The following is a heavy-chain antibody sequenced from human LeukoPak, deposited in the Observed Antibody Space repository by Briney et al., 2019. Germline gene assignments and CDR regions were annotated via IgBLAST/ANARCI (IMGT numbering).Heavy chain of an antibody. J-gene: IGHJ4*02. Sequence: SETLSLTCTVSGGSISSHYWSWIRQPPGKGLERIGYIYYSGSTNYNPSLKSRVTISVDTSKNQFSLKLSSVTAADTAVYYCARDHYSGVSGIFDYWGQGTLVTVSS. CDR3: ARDHYSGVSGIFDY. CDR1: GGSISSHY. CDR2: IYYSGST. V-gene: IGHV4-59*11. D-gene: IGHD1-26*01.